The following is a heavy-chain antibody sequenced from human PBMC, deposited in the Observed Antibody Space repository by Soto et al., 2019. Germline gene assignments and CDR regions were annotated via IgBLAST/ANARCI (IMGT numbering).Heavy chain of an antibody. V-gene: IGHV3-23*01. J-gene: IGHJ4*02. CDR3: VKTRLAGGSDY. CDR1: GFTFNNYA. Sequence: EVQLLDSGGGLVQPGGSLRLSCAASGFTFNNYAMSWVRQAPGKGLEWVSSISASGGSTNYADSVKGRFTISRDNSENTVYLQMNSLRAEDTAVYYCVKTRLAGGSDYWGQGSLVTVSS. D-gene: IGHD3-16*01. CDR2: ISASGGST.